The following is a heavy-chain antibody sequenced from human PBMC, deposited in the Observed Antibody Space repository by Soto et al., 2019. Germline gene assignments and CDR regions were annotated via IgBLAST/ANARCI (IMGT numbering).Heavy chain of an antibody. CDR2: ISGSGGST. CDR1: GFTFSSYA. Sequence: EVQLLESGGGLVQPGGSLRLSCAASGFTFSSYAMSWVRQAPGKGLEWVSAISGSGGSTYYADSVKGRFTISRDNSKNTLYLQMNSLRAEDTAVYYCAKARAQYYDFCSGYPVDYWGQGTLVTVSS. J-gene: IGHJ4*02. CDR3: AKARAQYYDFCSGYPVDY. D-gene: IGHD3-3*01. V-gene: IGHV3-23*01.